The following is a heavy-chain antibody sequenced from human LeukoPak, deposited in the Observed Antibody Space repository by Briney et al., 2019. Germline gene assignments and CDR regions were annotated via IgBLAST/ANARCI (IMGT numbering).Heavy chain of an antibody. CDR2: INPNSGGT. CDR3: ASSPRRSGSYSGQLVDY. Sequence: ASVKVSCKASGYTFTGYYMHWVRQAPGQGLEWMGWINPNSGGTNYAQKFQGRVTMTRDTSISTAYMELSRLRSDDTAVYYCASSPRRSGSYSGQLVDYWGQGTLVTVSS. V-gene: IGHV1-2*02. D-gene: IGHD3-10*01. CDR1: GYTFTGYY. J-gene: IGHJ4*02.